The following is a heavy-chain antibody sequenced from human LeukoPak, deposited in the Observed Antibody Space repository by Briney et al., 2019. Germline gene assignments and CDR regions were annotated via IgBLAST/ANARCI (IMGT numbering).Heavy chain of an antibody. CDR2: IYYRGST. V-gene: IGHV4-59*01. CDR1: GGSISSYY. D-gene: IGHD5-24*01. CDR3: ARVYGEMATITDAFDI. J-gene: IGHJ3*02. Sequence: PSETLSLTCTVSGGSISSYYWSWIRQPPGKGLEWIGYIYYRGSTNYNPSLKSRVTISVDTSKNQFSLKLSSVTAADTAVYYCARVYGEMATITDAFDIWGQGTMVTVSS.